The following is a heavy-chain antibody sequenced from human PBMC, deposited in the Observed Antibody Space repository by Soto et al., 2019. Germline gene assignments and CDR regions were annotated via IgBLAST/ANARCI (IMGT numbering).Heavy chain of an antibody. CDR2: ISGSGKDT. Sequence: GGSLRLSCFASGFDLTSSRMNWVRQAPGKGLEWVASISGSGKDTFYRHSVKGRFAISRDSAGTSLFLRMDSVKVEDTAVYHCARGDFVAGSAFQCAWDVWGPGTSVIVTS. CDR3: ARGDFVAGSAFQCAWDV. J-gene: IGHJ6*02. V-gene: IGHV3-21*01. CDR1: GFDLTSSR. D-gene: IGHD3-10*01.